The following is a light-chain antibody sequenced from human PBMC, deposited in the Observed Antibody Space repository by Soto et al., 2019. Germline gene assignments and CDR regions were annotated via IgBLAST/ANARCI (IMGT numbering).Light chain of an antibody. CDR3: QQYGSSPRT. V-gene: IGKV3-20*01. Sequence: ELRLTQSPSTLSLSSGERAPLSCRARQSVSSTYLAWYQQKPGQAPRLLIFGASSRATGISDRFSGSGSGTDFTLTISRLEPEDFAVYYCQQYGSSPRTFGQGTKVDIK. J-gene: IGKJ1*01. CDR1: QSVSSTY. CDR2: GAS.